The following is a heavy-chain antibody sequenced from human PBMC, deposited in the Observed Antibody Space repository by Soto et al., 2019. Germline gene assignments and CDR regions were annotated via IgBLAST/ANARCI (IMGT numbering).Heavy chain of an antibody. V-gene: IGHV4-31*01. CDR2: IYYSGST. D-gene: IGHD6-19*01. J-gene: IGHJ6*03. CDR1: GGSISSGGYY. CDR3: ARATGIAVAKYYYYYKDV. Sequence: SETLSLTCTVSGGSISSGGYYWSWIRQHPGKGLEWIGYIYYSGSTYYNPSLKSLVTISVDTSKNQFSLKLSSVTAADTAVYYCARATGIAVAKYYYYYKDVWGKRTTVTVSS.